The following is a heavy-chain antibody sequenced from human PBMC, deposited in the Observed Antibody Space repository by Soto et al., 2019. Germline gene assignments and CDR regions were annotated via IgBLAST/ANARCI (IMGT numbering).Heavy chain of an antibody. CDR1: GGSISSYY. Sequence: QVQLQESGPGLVKPSETLSLTCTVSGGSISSYYWSWIRQPPGKGLEWIGYIYYSGSTNYNPSLKSRVTISVDTSKNPFSLKLSSVTAADTAVYYCAREPGYSGYLKEVWFDPWGQGTLVTVSS. D-gene: IGHD5-12*01. J-gene: IGHJ5*02. V-gene: IGHV4-59*01. CDR3: AREPGYSGYLKEVWFDP. CDR2: IYYSGST.